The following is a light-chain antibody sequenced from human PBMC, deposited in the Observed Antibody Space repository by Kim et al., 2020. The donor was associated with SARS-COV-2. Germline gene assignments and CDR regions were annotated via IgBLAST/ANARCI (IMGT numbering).Light chain of an antibody. J-gene: IGLJ3*02. CDR1: RGHSRYA. V-gene: IGLV4-69*01. CDR3: QTWGTGHWV. Sequence: QLVLTQSPSASASLGASVKLTCTLSRGHSRYAIAWHQQQPEKGPRYLMKVNSDGSHSKGDGIPDRFSGSSSGAERYLTFSSLQSEDEADYYCQTWGTGHWVSAGGTKLTVL. CDR2: VNSDGSH.